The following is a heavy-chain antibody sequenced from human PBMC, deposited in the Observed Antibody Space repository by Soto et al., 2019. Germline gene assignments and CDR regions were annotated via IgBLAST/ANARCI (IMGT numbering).Heavy chain of an antibody. D-gene: IGHD1-26*01. Sequence: QVQLVQSGAEVKKPGSSVKVSCKASGGTFRNYGITWVRQASGQGLEWMGGIVPIFGSINFVQKFRGRLTITPDEPTSTVYMELSSLTSEDTAVYFCASREKLDDFDVWGQGTMVTVSS. CDR3: ASREKLDDFDV. CDR1: GGTFRNYG. V-gene: IGHV1-69*01. CDR2: IVPIFGSI. J-gene: IGHJ3*01.